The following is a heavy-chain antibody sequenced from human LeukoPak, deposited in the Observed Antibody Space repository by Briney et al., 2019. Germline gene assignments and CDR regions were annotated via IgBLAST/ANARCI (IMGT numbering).Heavy chain of an antibody. V-gene: IGHV4-59*01. CDR2: IYYSGST. Sequence: NPSETLSLTCAVYGGSLSAYYWTWIRQPPGKGLEWIGYIYYSGSTNYNPSLKSRVTISVDTSKNQFSLKLSSVTAADTAVYYCARGQWLPTGEYYYYYYMDVWGKGTTVTISS. CDR3: ARGQWLPTGEYYYYYYMDV. CDR1: GGSLSAYY. J-gene: IGHJ6*03. D-gene: IGHD6-19*01.